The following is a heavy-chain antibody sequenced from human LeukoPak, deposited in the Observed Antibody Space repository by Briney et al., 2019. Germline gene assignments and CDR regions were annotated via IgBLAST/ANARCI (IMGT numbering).Heavy chain of an antibody. Sequence: PGGSLRLSCAASGFTFSSYSMNWIRQAPGKGLEWVSSIRSSSSYIYYADSVKGRFTISRDNAKNSLYLQMNSLRAEDTAVYYCARDLGSIASDYWGQGTLVTVSS. J-gene: IGHJ4*02. D-gene: IGHD6-6*01. CDR3: ARDLGSIASDY. V-gene: IGHV3-21*01. CDR2: IRSSSSYI. CDR1: GFTFSSYS.